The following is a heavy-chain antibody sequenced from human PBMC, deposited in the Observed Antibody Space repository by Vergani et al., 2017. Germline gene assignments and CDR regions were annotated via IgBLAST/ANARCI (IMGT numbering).Heavy chain of an antibody. CDR3: GRKQSPSSLMDKPIDI. Sequence: QVQLVASGGGLDRPGGSLRLSCAASGFIFSDYYMTWIRQTPGKGLEWLAHISDGGETNMYAESLKGRFTVSRDNTKNLLILQMKTLKVDDTAPYYCGRKQSPSSLMDKPIDIWGQGTLVTVSS. CDR1: GFIFSDYY. V-gene: IGHV3-11*01. D-gene: IGHD1/OR15-1a*01. J-gene: IGHJ5*02. CDR2: ISDGGETN.